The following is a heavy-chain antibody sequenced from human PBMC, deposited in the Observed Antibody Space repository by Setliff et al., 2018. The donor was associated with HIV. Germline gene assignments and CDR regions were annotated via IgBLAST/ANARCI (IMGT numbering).Heavy chain of an antibody. Sequence: SETLSLTCAVYGGSFSGYYWSWIRQPPGKGLEWIGEINHSGSTNYNPSLKSRVTMSLDTPRNEFYMTLTSVTAADTAVYYCAREKRQIWSTDYYYHYGLDVWGQGITVTVSS. D-gene: IGHD5-18*01. J-gene: IGHJ6*02. CDR2: INHSGST. V-gene: IGHV4-34*10. CDR1: GGSFSGYY. CDR3: AREKRQIWSTDYYYHYGLDV.